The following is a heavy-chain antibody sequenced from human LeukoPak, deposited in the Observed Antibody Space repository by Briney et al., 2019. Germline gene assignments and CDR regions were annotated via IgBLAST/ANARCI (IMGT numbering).Heavy chain of an antibody. CDR3: ATEGYYDSSGYYTDY. V-gene: IGHV1-24*01. CDR2: FDPEKGET. Sequence: RASVKVSCKVSGYTLTELSMHWVRQAPGKGFEWMGRFDPEKGETIYAQKFQGRVTMTEDTSTDTAYMELSSLRSEDTAVYYCATEGYYDSSGYYTDYWGQGTLVTVSS. D-gene: IGHD3-22*01. J-gene: IGHJ4*02. CDR1: GYTLTELS.